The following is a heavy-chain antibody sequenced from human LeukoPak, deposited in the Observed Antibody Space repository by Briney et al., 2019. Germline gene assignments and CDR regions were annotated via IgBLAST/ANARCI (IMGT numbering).Heavy chain of an antibody. CDR3: ARGGDSSGWYVFDY. Sequence: GASVKVSCKASGYTFTSYGISWVRQATGQGLEWMGWISAYNGNTNYAQKLQGRVTMTTDTSTSTAYMDLRSLRSDDTAVNYCARGGDSSGWYVFDYWGQGTLVTVSS. CDR1: GYTFTSYG. J-gene: IGHJ4*02. CDR2: ISAYNGNT. D-gene: IGHD6-19*01. V-gene: IGHV1-18*01.